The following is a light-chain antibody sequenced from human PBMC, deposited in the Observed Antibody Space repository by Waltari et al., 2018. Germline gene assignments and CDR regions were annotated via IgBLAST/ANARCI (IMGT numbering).Light chain of an antibody. Sequence: DIQMTQSPSSLSASVGDRVTITCRASQSISNHLNWYQQKPGEAPKILIYGASRLQSGVPSRFSGSGSGTDFTLTISRLQPEDFATYYCQQSYSTLPFTFGPGTKVDFK. V-gene: IGKV1-39*01. CDR2: GAS. CDR3: QQSYSTLPFT. J-gene: IGKJ3*01. CDR1: QSISNH.